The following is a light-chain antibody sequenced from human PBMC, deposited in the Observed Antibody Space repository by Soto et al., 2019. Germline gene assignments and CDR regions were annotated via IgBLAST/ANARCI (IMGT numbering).Light chain of an antibody. CDR3: CSYAGSSTF. Sequence: QSVLTQPASVSGSPGQSITISCTGTSSDVGSYNLVSWYQQHPGKAPKLMIYEGSKRPSGVSNRFSGSKSGNTASLTISGLQAEDEADYYCCSYAGSSTFFGTGTRSPS. J-gene: IGLJ1*01. CDR2: EGS. V-gene: IGLV2-23*03. CDR1: SSDVGSYNL.